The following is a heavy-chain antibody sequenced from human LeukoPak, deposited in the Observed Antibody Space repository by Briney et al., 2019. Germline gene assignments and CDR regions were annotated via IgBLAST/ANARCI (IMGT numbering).Heavy chain of an antibody. CDR2: ITSSSTYT. V-gene: IGHV3-21*01. J-gene: IGHJ6*03. CDR3: ARDPYSGTYGDTYYYYMDV. Sequence: GGSLRLSCAASGFSFSSYNMNWVRRTPGKGLEWVSSITSSSTYTFYADSVKGRFTISRDNARNSLYLQMNSLRAEDTAVYYCARDPYSGTYGDTYYYYMDVWGKGTTVTISS. CDR1: GFSFSSYN. D-gene: IGHD1-26*01.